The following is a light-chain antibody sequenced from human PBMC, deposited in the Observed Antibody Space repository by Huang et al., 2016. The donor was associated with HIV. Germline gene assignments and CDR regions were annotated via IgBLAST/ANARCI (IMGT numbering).Light chain of an antibody. CDR1: QSLLHSTGNTY. J-gene: IGKJ1*01. V-gene: IGKV2-28*01. CDR2: LGS. Sequence: EIVMTQSPIFLSVTPGEPAAISCRSSQSLLHSTGNTYVDWYLQRPGQSPQLLIYLGSNRASGVPDRFSGSGAGTDFTLKISRVEAEDAGVYYCMQALETPRTFGQGTKVEI. CDR3: MQALETPRT.